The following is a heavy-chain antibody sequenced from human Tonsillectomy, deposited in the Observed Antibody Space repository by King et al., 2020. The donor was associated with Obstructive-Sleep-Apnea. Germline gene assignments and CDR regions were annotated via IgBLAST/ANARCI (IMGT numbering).Heavy chain of an antibody. D-gene: IGHD3-3*01. V-gene: IGHV4-34*01. Sequence: VQLQQWGAGLLKPSETLSLTCAVYGWFFSGYYGSWIRQPPGKWLEWIGEINNSGSTNYNPSLQIRVNLSVDTSKNQFFLKLSSVTASDTAVYYCARVSKGWYYDFWSGYLGDNWFDPWGQGTLVTVSS. CDR2: INNSGST. CDR3: ARVSKGWYYDFWSGYLGDNWFDP. CDR1: GWFFSGYY. J-gene: IGHJ5*02.